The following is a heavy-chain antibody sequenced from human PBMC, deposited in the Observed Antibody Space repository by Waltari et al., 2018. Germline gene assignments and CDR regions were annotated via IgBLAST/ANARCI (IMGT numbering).Heavy chain of an antibody. Sequence: EVQLVESGGGLVQPGRSLRLSCAASGFTFDDYAMHWVRQAPGKGLEWVSGISWNSGSIGYADSVKGRFTISRDNAKNSLYLQMNSLRAEDTAVYYCARDVGNVGGNYWGQGTLVTVSS. CDR1: GFTFDDYA. V-gene: IGHV3-9*01. J-gene: IGHJ4*02. CDR3: ARDVGNVGGNY. D-gene: IGHD3-10*01. CDR2: ISWNSGSI.